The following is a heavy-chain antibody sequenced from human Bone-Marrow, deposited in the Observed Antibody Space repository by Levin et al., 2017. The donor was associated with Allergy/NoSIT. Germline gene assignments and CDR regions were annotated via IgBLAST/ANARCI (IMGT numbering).Heavy chain of an antibody. V-gene: IGHV1-2*02. CDR1: GYTFTDYY. CDR2: IDPTRGDT. Sequence: ASVKVSCTVSGYTFTDYYIRWVRQTPGQGLEWIGWIDPTRGDTKFAEKFHARVVLTRNSSISTAYMELGRLRSDDTALYYCARGGTSSNDYWGQGTLVTVSS. CDR3: ARGGTSSNDY. D-gene: IGHD6-13*01. J-gene: IGHJ4*02.